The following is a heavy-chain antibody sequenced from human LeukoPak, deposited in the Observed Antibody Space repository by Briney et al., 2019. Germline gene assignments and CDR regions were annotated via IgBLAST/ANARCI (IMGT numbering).Heavy chain of an antibody. Sequence: GSLRLSCAASGSTFNKSWMSWVRQAPGKGPEWVANIKEDGTQKYYVDSVRGRFTISRDNSKNTLYLQMNSLRAEDTAVYYCAKSSSAMVTRDGFDPWGQGTLVTVSS. J-gene: IGHJ5*02. CDR3: AKSSSAMVTRDGFDP. CDR1: GSTFNKSW. V-gene: IGHV3-7*01. CDR2: IKEDGTQK. D-gene: IGHD5-18*01.